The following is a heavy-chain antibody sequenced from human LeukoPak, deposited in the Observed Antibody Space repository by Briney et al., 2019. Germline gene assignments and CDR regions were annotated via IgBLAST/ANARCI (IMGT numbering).Heavy chain of an antibody. CDR2: IIPIFGTA. CDR1: GGTFSSYA. Sequence: SVKVSCKASGGTFSSYAISWVRQAPGQGLGWMGGIIPIFGTANYAQKFQGRVTITADESTSTANMELSSLRSEDTAVYYCARDPAYGDSYNWFDPWGQGTLVTVSS. V-gene: IGHV1-69*13. CDR3: ARDPAYGDSYNWFDP. J-gene: IGHJ5*02. D-gene: IGHD4-17*01.